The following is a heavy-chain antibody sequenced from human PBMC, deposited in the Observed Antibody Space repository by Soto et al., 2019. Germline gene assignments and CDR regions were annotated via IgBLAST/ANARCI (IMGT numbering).Heavy chain of an antibody. Sequence: GESLKISCKGSGYSFTSYWIGWVRQMPGKGLEWMGIIYPGDSDTRYSPSFQGQVTISADKSISTAYLQWSSLKASDTAMYYCARGEQLGPDFPVTQGNWFGPWGQGTLVTVSS. D-gene: IGHD6-6*01. CDR1: GYSFTSYW. J-gene: IGHJ5*02. CDR3: ARGEQLGPDFPVTQGNWFGP. V-gene: IGHV5-51*01. CDR2: IYPGDSDT.